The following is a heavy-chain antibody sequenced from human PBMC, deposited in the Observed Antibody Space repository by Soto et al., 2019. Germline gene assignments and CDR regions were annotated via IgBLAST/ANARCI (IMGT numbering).Heavy chain of an antibody. V-gene: IGHV4-4*02. CDR1: GGPISSNHW. CDR2: MYYSGTT. Sequence: SETLSLTCVVSGGPISSNHWWNWVRQPPGKGLEWIGSMYYSGTTNYNPSLKSRVTISVETSKNQFSLKLSSVTAADTAVYYCARAGGYSRTTPNPRAYDMDVWGQGTTVTVSS. CDR3: ARAGGYSRTTPNPRAYDMDV. J-gene: IGHJ6*02. D-gene: IGHD6-13*01.